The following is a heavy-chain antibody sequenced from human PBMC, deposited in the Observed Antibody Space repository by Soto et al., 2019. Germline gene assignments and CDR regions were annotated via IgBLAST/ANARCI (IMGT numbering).Heavy chain of an antibody. Sequence: SETLSLTCTVSGGSIIRGGYYWIWIRQHPGKGLEWIGYIYYSGSTYYNPSLKSRVTISVDTSKNQFSLKLSSVTAADTAVYYCASYVLRYFDWLRAPTPYFDYWGQGTLVTVSS. J-gene: IGHJ4*02. CDR3: ASYVLRYFDWLRAPTPYFDY. D-gene: IGHD3-9*01. V-gene: IGHV4-31*03. CDR1: GGSIIRGGYY. CDR2: IYYSGST.